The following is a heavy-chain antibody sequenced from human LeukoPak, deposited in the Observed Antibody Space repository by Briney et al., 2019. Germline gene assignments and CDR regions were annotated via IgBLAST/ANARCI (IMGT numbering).Heavy chain of an antibody. V-gene: IGHV4-34*01. Sequence: SETLSLTCAVYGGSFSGYYWSWIRQPPGKGLEWIGEINHSGSTNYDPSLKSRVTISVDTSKNQFSLKLSSVTAADTAVYYCAREQLVLSGAFDIWGQGTMVTVSS. CDR1: GGSFSGYY. CDR3: AREQLVLSGAFDI. CDR2: INHSGST. J-gene: IGHJ3*02. D-gene: IGHD6-13*01.